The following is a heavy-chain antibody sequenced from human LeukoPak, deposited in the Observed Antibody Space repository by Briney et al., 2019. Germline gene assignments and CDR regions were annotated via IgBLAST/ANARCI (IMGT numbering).Heavy chain of an antibody. D-gene: IGHD5-12*01. CDR2: IKSKIGGETT. V-gene: IGHV3-15*01. Sequence: GGSLRLSCAASGFTFSNYWMSWVRQAPGEGLEWVGRIKSKIGGETTDYAAPVKGRFTISRDDSKYTVYLQMNSLKTEDTAVYYCATHIVAASLGNWGQGILVTVSS. J-gene: IGHJ4*02. CDR3: ATHIVAASLGN. CDR1: GFTFSNYW.